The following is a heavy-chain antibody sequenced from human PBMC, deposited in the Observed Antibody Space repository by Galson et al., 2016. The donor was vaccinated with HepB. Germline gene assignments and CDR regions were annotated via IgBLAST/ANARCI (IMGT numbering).Heavy chain of an antibody. CDR1: LFTFSSYG. Sequence: SLRLSCAASLFTFSSYGMHWVRQAPGKGLEWVAMIWYDGSNKFYADSVKGRFTISRDNSNNRLYLQMNSLRAEDTAVYYCAKRAYYGSGNYLDSWGQGALVTVSS. V-gene: IGHV3-33*06. CDR2: IWYDGSNK. CDR3: AKRAYYGSGNYLDS. J-gene: IGHJ5*01. D-gene: IGHD3-10*01.